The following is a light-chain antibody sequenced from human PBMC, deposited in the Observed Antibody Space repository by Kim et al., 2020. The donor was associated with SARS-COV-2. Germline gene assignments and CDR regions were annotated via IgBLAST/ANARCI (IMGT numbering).Light chain of an antibody. Sequence: SPGERVTLSCRASQSVSSNSLAWYQQKPGQAPRLLFYAASTRATGIPDRFSGSWSGTDFTLTISRLEPEDSAVYYCQQSGGSPKYTFGQGTRLEIK. CDR2: AAS. V-gene: IGKV3-20*01. CDR1: QSVSSNS. J-gene: IGKJ2*01. CDR3: QQSGGSPKYT.